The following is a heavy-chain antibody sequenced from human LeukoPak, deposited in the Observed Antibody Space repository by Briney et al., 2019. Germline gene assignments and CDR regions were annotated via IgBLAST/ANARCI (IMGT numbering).Heavy chain of an antibody. D-gene: IGHD2-2*01. Sequence: SETLSLTCAVYGGSFSGYYWSWIRQPPGKGLEWIGEINHSGSTNYNPSLKSRVTISVDTSKNQFSLKLSSVTAADTAVYYCARGRYCSSTSCYVYYYYYMDVWDKGTTVTVSS. J-gene: IGHJ6*03. CDR1: GGSFSGYY. CDR2: INHSGST. CDR3: ARGRYCSSTSCYVYYYYYMDV. V-gene: IGHV4-34*01.